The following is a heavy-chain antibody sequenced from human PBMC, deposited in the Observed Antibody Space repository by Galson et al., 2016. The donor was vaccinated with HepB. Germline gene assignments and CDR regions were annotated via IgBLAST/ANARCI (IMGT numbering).Heavy chain of an antibody. J-gene: IGHJ6*02. CDR3: ARAPKLPDGMDV. Sequence: SLRLSCAASGFTVSSNYMSWVRPAPGKGLEWVSVIYSGDSTYYADSVKGRFTISRHNSKNTVYLQMNSLRTEDTAVYYCARAPKLPDGMDVWGQGTTVTVSS. CDR2: IYSGDST. CDR1: GFTVSSNY. V-gene: IGHV3-53*04.